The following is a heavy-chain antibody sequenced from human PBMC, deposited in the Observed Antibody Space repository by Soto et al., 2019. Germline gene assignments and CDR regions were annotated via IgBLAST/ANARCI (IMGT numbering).Heavy chain of an antibody. CDR2: MSPFSGDS. CDR3: ARGLCTGGYCYGLTSDN. CDR1: GYTFTSHH. J-gene: IGHJ3*02. V-gene: IGHV1-8*01. D-gene: IGHD2-15*01. Sequence: QVQLVQSGAEVKKPGASVKVSCKASGYTFTSHHIIWVRQTTKHGLEWMGRMSPFSGDSGSAQKFQGRISMTRASSTSTAYMDLSSLTTEDSAVYFCARGLCTGGYCYGLTSDNWGQGTRVTVS.